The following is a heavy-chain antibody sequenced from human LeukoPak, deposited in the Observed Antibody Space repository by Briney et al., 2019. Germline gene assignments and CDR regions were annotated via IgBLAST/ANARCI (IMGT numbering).Heavy chain of an antibody. CDR1: GFSFSYAW. D-gene: IGHD4/OR15-4a*01. J-gene: IGHJ4*02. Sequence: SGGSLRLSCAASGFSFSYAWMNWVRQAPGKGLEWVGRFKSKTDGGTTDYAAPVKGRFTISRDDSKNTLFLQMNSLKTEDTAVYYCTPQGAYWGQGTLVTVSS. CDR3: TPQGAY. CDR2: FKSKTDGGTT. V-gene: IGHV3-15*01.